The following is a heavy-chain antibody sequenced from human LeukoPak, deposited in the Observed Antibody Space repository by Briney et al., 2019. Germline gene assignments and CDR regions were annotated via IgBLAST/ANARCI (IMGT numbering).Heavy chain of an antibody. Sequence: SETLSLTCTVFGYSISSGHYWGWIRQSPDKGLEWIGSIYHSGSTYYNPSLKSRVTISVDTSKNQYSLKLTSVTAADTAIYYCARDPAWAADSLHWVDPWGQGTRVTVSS. D-gene: IGHD6-13*01. J-gene: IGHJ5*02. CDR2: IYHSGST. V-gene: IGHV4-38-2*02. CDR3: ARDPAWAADSLHWVDP. CDR1: GYSISSGHY.